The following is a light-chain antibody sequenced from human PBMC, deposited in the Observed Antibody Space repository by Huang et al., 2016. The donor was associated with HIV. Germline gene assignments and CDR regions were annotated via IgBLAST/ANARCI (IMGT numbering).Light chain of an antibody. CDR3: QQFNNWPPRFT. CDR1: QNIGDN. CDR2: GAS. V-gene: IGKV3-15*01. J-gene: IGKJ3*01. Sequence: EIVMTQSPATLSVSPGERATLSCRASQNIGDNLTWYQHKPGQAPRLLIYGASTRATGIPPRFSGSGSGTEFTLTISGLESEDFAVYYCQQFNNWPPRFTFGPVTTVDVK.